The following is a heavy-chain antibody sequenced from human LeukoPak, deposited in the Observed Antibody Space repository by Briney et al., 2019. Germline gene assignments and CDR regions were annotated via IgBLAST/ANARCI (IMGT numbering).Heavy chain of an antibody. J-gene: IGHJ4*02. CDR3: ARGRRPGIAVAGKYYFDY. CDR2: ISHSGST. D-gene: IGHD6-19*01. V-gene: IGHV4-34*01. Sequence: SETLSLTCAVYGGSFSGYYWSWIRQPPGKGLEWIGEISHSGSTNYNPSLKSRVTISVDTSKNQFSLKLSSVTAADTAVYYCARGRRPGIAVAGKYYFDYWGQGTLVTVSS. CDR1: GGSFSGYY.